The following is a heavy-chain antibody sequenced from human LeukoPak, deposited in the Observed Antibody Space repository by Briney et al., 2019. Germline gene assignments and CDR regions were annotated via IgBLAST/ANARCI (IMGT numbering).Heavy chain of an antibody. Sequence: PGGSLRLSCAASGFTFSSYGMHWVRQAPGKGLEWVAFIRYDGSNKYYADSVKGRFTISRDNSKNTLNLQMNSLRAEDTAVYYCAKEQDTAMAIDYWGQGTLVTVSS. V-gene: IGHV3-30*02. CDR2: IRYDGSNK. CDR1: GFTFSSYG. CDR3: AKEQDTAMAIDY. J-gene: IGHJ4*02. D-gene: IGHD5-18*01.